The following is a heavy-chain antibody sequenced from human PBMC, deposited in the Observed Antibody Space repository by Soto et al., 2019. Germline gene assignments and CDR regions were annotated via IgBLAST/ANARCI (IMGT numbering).Heavy chain of an antibody. CDR1: GYTFTSYG. J-gene: IGHJ6*02. V-gene: IGHV1-18*04. Sequence: QVQLVQSGAEVKKPGASVKVSCKASGYTFTSYGISWVRQAPGQGLEWMGWISAYNGNTNYAQKLQGRVTMTTDTSTSTADMELRSLRSDDTAVYYCARVGDYGDYVSRGLVDVWGQGTTVTVSS. CDR3: ARVGDYGDYVSRGLVDV. D-gene: IGHD4-17*01. CDR2: ISAYNGNT.